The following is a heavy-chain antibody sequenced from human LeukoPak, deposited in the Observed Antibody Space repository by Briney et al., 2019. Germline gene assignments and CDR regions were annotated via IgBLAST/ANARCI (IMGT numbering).Heavy chain of an antibody. Sequence: PSETLSLTCSVSGYSISSSYYWGWIRQPPGKGLEWIGYIHYSGSTNYNPSLKSRVTTSIDTSKNQFSLKVTSVTAADAAVYYCARAGFYASVNQYYYYYYMDVWGTGTTVTVSS. CDR3: ARAGFYASVNQYYYYYYMDV. V-gene: IGHV4-61*01. D-gene: IGHD2/OR15-2a*01. CDR2: IHYSGST. CDR1: GYSISSSYY. J-gene: IGHJ6*03.